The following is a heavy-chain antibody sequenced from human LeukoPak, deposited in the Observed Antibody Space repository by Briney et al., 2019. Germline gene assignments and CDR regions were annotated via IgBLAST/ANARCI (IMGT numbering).Heavy chain of an antibody. D-gene: IGHD6-6*01. V-gene: IGHV4-34*01. J-gene: IGHJ4*02. CDR3: SREYSTSSGHDY. Sequence: SETLSLTCAVYGGSFSGYYWSWIRQPPGKGLEWIGEINHSGSTNYNPSLKSRVTISVDTSKNQFSLQLNSVTPEDTAVYYCSREYSTSSGHDYWGQGTLVTVSS. CDR1: GGSFSGYY. CDR2: INHSGST.